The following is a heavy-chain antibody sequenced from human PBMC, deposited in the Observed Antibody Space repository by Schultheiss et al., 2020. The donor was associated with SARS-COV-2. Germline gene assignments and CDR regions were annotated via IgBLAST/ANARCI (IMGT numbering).Heavy chain of an antibody. CDR3: ARESSGYSTGYYYYYMDV. CDR1: GFTFSSYA. Sequence: GGSLRLSCAASGFTFSSYAMSWVRQAPGKGLEWVSVIYSGGSTYYADSVKGRFTISRHNSKNTLYLQMNSLRAEDTAVYYCARESSGYSTGYYYYYMDVWGKGTTVTVSS. V-gene: IGHV3-53*04. J-gene: IGHJ6*03. D-gene: IGHD3-3*01. CDR2: IYSGGST.